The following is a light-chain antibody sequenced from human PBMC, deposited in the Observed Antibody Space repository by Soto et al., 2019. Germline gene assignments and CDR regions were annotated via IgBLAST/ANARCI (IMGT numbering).Light chain of an antibody. CDR2: AAS. Sequence: AIRMTQSPSSLSASTGDRVTITCRASQGISSYLAWYQQKPGKAPKLLIYAASTLQSGVPSRFSGSGSGTDFTLTISCLQSEDFATYYFQQYYSYPPTFTFGPGTKVDIK. CDR3: QQYYSYPPTFT. V-gene: IGKV1-8*01. CDR1: QGISSY. J-gene: IGKJ3*01.